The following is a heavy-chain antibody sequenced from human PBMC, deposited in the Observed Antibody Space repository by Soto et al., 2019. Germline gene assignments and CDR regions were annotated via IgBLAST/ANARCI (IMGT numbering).Heavy chain of an antibody. Sequence: GESLKISCKGSGYSFTSYWIGWVRQMPGKGLEGMGIIYPGDSDTRYSPSFQGQVTISADKSISTAYLQWSSLKASDTAMYYWARHGNSSGYYSEGYYFDYRGQGTLVTVSS. D-gene: IGHD3-22*01. V-gene: IGHV5-51*01. CDR1: GYSFTSYW. J-gene: IGHJ4*02. CDR3: ARHGNSSGYYSEGYYFDY. CDR2: IYPGDSDT.